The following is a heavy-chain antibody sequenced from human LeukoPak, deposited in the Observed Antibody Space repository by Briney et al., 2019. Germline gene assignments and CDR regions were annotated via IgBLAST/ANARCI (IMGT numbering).Heavy chain of an antibody. CDR1: GYKFATDY. V-gene: IGHV5-51*01. D-gene: IGHD6-13*01. J-gene: IGHJ4*02. CDR3: ARHNIAAAGTDY. CDR2: IYPGDSET. Sequence: GESLQISCQASGYKFATDYIGWVRQMPGKGLEWMGIIYPGDSETKYSPSFQGQVTISADKSISTAYLQWSSLKASDTAMYYCARHNIAAAGTDYWGQGTLVTVSS.